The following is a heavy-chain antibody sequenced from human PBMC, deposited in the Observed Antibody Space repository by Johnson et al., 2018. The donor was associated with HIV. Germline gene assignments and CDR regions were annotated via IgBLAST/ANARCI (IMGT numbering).Heavy chain of an antibody. D-gene: IGHD6-13*01. V-gene: IGHV3-23*04. CDR2: ISDSGDNT. CDR1: GFTFTTSA. CDR3: ARDRGIGAAGDAFDI. J-gene: IGHJ3*02. Sequence: VQLVESGGGLVQPGGSLRLSCAASGFTFTTSAMSWVRQAPGKGLEWVSAISDSGDNTYYADSVRGRFTISRDNSKNTLYLQMNSLRAEDSAVYYCARDRGIGAAGDAFDIWGQGTMVTVSS.